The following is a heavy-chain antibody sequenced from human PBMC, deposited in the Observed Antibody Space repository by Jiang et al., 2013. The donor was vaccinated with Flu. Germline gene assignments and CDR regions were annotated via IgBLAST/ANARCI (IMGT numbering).Heavy chain of an antibody. V-gene: IGHV1-18*01. CDR1: GNTSFSYG. Sequence: GAEVKKPGASVKVSCKASGNTSFSYGISWVRQAPGQGLEWMGWISAYNGNTNYAQKLQGRVTMTTDTSTSTAYMELRSLRSDDTAVYYCANLYCSGGSCLGWFDPWGQGTLVTVSS. D-gene: IGHD2-15*01. CDR2: ISAYNGNT. J-gene: IGHJ5*02. CDR3: ANLYCSGGSCLGWFDP.